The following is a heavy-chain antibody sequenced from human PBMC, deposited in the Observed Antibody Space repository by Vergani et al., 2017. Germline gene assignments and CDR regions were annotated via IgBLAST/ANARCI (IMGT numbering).Heavy chain of an antibody. CDR2: IYTSGST. Sequence: QVQLQESGPGLVKPSQTLSLTCTVSGGSISSGSYYWSWIRQPAGKGLEWIGRIYTSGSTNYNPSLKSRVTISVDTSKNQFSLKLSSVTAADTAVYYCARGKQYYGSGSYYNRHYYYMDVWGKGP. CDR3: ARGKQYYGSGSYYNRHYYYMDV. D-gene: IGHD3-10*01. V-gene: IGHV4-61*02. J-gene: IGHJ6*03. CDR1: GGSISSGSYY.